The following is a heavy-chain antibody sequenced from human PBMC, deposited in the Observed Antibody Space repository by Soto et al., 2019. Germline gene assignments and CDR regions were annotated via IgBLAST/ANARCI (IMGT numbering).Heavy chain of an antibody. J-gene: IGHJ3*02. CDR3: ARGIVRAPDAFDI. CDR1: EFISSSYW. Sequence: XGTLRLSCAPSEFISSSYWMNWVRPAPGKGLEWVANINQDGSEKYYVDSVKGRFTISRDNAKNSLYLQMNSLRAEDTAVYYCARGIVRAPDAFDIWGQGSMVTVSS. CDR2: INQDGSEK. D-gene: IGHD1-26*01. V-gene: IGHV3-7*03.